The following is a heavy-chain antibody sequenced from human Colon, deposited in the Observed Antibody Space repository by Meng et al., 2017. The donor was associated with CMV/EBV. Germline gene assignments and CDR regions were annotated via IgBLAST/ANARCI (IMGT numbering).Heavy chain of an antibody. V-gene: IGHV4-59*01. J-gene: IGHJ4*02. D-gene: IGHD2-2*02. CDR3: ARAKYCSSTSCYIVGPYYFDY. Sequence: SETLSLTCTVSGGSISSYYWSWIRQPPGKGLEWIGYIYYSGGTNYNPSLKSRVAISVDTSKNQFSLKLSSVTAADTAVYYCARAKYCSSTSCYIVGPYYFDYWGQGTLVTVSS. CDR1: GGSISSYY. CDR2: IYYSGGT.